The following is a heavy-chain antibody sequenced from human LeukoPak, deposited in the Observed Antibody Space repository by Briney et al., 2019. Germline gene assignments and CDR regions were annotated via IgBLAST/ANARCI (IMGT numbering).Heavy chain of an antibody. CDR1: GGSIISGSYY. CDR3: ASFPEGFGEPLYYMDV. V-gene: IGHV4-39*07. D-gene: IGHD3-10*01. CDR2: FYYSGST. J-gene: IGHJ6*03. Sequence: PSETLSLTCTVSGGSIISGSYYWGWIRQPPGEGLEWIGSFYYSGSTYYNPSLKSRVTISVDTSKNQFSLKLYSVTAADTAVYYCASFPEGFGEPLYYMDVWGKGTTVTISS.